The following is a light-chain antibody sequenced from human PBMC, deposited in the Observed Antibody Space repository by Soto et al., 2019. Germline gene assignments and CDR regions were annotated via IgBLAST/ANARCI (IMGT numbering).Light chain of an antibody. J-gene: IGKJ1*01. Sequence: DIQMTQPPTSLSASVGDRVTITCRASQSISSYLNWYQQKPGKAPKLLIYAASSLQSGVPSRFSGSGSGTDFTLTISSLQPEDFATYYCQQSYSTPQTFAQGTKVDIK. V-gene: IGKV1-39*01. CDR2: AAS. CDR3: QQSYSTPQT. CDR1: QSISSY.